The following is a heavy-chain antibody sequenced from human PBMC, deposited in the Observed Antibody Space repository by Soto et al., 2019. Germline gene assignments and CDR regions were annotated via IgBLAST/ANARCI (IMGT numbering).Heavy chain of an antibody. CDR3: ARTQLWFGDPLDYYSGMDV. D-gene: IGHD3-10*01. CDR1: GFSLSTREVG. CDR2: IFWDDDK. V-gene: IGHV2-5*02. J-gene: IGHJ6*02. Sequence: GSGPTLVNPTQTLTQNCSFSGFSLSTREVGVGWIRQPPGKALEWLALIFWDDDKWYSPSLRSRLTITEDTSKNQVVLTMTNMDPVDTATYYCARTQLWFGDPLDYYSGMDVWGQGTTVTVSS.